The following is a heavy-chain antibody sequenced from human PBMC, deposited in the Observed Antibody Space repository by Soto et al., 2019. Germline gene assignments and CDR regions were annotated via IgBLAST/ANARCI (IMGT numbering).Heavy chain of an antibody. J-gene: IGHJ4*02. Sequence: ASETLSLTCTVSGGSISSGGYYWSWIRQHPGKGLEWIGYIYYSGSTYYNPSLKSRVTISVDTSKNQFSLKLSSVTAADTAVYYCARRGGYSYGYVGYWGQGTLVTVSS. D-gene: IGHD5-18*01. CDR2: IYYSGST. V-gene: IGHV4-31*03. CDR1: GGSISSGGYY. CDR3: ARRGGYSYGYVGY.